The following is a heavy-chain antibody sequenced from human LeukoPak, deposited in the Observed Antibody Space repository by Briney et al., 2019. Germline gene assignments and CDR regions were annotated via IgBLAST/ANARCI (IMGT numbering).Heavy chain of an antibody. Sequence: SETLTLTCAVYGGSFSGYYWSWIRQPPGKGLEWIGEINHSGSTNYNPSLKSRVTISVDTSKNQFSLKLSSVTAADAAVYYCARDLGGGDYRMDVWGQGTTVTVSS. D-gene: IGHD4-17*01. CDR1: GGSFSGYY. CDR2: INHSGST. CDR3: ARDLGGGDYRMDV. J-gene: IGHJ6*02. V-gene: IGHV4-34*09.